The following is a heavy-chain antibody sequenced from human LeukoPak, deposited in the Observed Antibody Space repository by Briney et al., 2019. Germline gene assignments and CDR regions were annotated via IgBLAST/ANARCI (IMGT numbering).Heavy chain of an antibody. D-gene: IGHD7-27*01. CDR3: ARRPNWDYYFDY. CDR1: GGSISSSSYY. J-gene: IGHJ4*02. V-gene: IGHV4-39*01. Sequence: NPSETLSLTCTVSGGSISSSSYYWGWIRQPPGKGLEWIGSIYYSGSTYYNPSLKSRVTISVDTSKNQFSLKLSSVTAADMAVYYCARRPNWDYYFDYWGQGTLVTVSS. CDR2: IYYSGST.